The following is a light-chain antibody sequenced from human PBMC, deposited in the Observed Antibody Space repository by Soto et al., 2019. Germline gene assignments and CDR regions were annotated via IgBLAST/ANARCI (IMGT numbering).Light chain of an antibody. CDR2: GAS. CDR1: QSISSD. Sequence: EIMMTQSPDTLSVSPGERATVSCRARQSISSDFAWFQLKPGQAPRLLIYGASTRAPDVPDRFSGSGSGTEFTLTISSLQSEDFAVYYCQQYNNRPYTFGQGTKLEIK. CDR3: QQYNNRPYT. J-gene: IGKJ2*01. V-gene: IGKV3-15*01.